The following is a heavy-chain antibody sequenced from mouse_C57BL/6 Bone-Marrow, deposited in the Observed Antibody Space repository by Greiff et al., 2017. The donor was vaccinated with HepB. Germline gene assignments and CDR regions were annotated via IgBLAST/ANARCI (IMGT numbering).Heavy chain of an antibody. CDR2: INPSSGYT. Sequence: VQVVESGAELAKPGASVKLSCKASGYTFTSYWMHWVKQRPGQGLEWIGYINPSSGYTKYNQKFKDKATLTADKSSSTAYMQLSSLTYEDSAVYYCANYYYGSSYEAMDYWGQGTSVTVSS. D-gene: IGHD1-1*01. CDR3: ANYYYGSSYEAMDY. J-gene: IGHJ4*01. CDR1: GYTFTSYW. V-gene: IGHV1-7*01.